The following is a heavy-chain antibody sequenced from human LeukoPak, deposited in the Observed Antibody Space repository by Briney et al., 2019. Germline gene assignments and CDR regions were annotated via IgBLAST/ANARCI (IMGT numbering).Heavy chain of an antibody. Sequence: ASVKVSCKASGYTFTGYYMHWVRQAPGQGLEWMGWINPNSGGTNYAQKFQGRVTMTRDTSISTAYMELSRLRSDGTAVYYCARPMIVDDAFDIWGQGTMVTVSS. CDR2: INPNSGGT. D-gene: IGHD3-22*01. CDR1: GYTFTGYY. V-gene: IGHV1-2*02. J-gene: IGHJ3*02. CDR3: ARPMIVDDAFDI.